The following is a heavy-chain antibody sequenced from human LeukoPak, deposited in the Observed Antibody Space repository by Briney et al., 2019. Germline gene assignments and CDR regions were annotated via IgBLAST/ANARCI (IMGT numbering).Heavy chain of an antibody. V-gene: IGHV3-48*01. CDR1: GFTFSSHG. CDR2: ISSSGTTI. CDR3: ARETGYIDY. Sequence: PGGSLRLSCTASGFTFSSHGINWVRQAPGKGLEWVSYISSSGTTIKYADSVRGRFTISRDNGKNSVYLQMSSLRVEDTAVYYCARETGYIDYWGQGTLVTVSS. D-gene: IGHD3-9*01. J-gene: IGHJ4*02.